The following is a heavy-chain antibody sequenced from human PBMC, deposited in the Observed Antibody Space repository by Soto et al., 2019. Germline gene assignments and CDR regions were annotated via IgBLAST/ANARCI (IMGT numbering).Heavy chain of an antibody. V-gene: IGHV3-7*01. CDR1: GFTFSSYW. CDR3: ARDLGYSSSSAWFDP. J-gene: IGHJ5*02. Sequence: PGGSLRLSCAASGFTFSSYWMSWVRQAPGKGLEWVANIKQDGSEKYYVDSVKGRFTISRDNAKNSLYLQMNSLRAEDTAVYYCARDLGYSSSSAWFDPWGQGTLVTVSS. CDR2: IKQDGSEK. D-gene: IGHD6-6*01.